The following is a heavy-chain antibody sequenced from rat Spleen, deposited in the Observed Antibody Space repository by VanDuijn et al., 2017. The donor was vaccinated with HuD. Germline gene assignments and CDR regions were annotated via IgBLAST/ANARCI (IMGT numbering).Heavy chain of an antibody. Sequence: EVELVESGGGLVQPGRSMKLSCAASGFTFSNYGMAWVRQAPTKGLEWVASISTSGGSTYYRDSVKGRFTISRDNAKSTLYLQMDSLRSEDTATYYCTTATTVPHWYFDFWGPGTMVTVSS. CDR1: GFTFSNYG. J-gene: IGHJ1*01. V-gene: IGHV5-25*01. CDR2: ISTSGGST. D-gene: IGHD1-1*01. CDR3: TTATTVPHWYFDF.